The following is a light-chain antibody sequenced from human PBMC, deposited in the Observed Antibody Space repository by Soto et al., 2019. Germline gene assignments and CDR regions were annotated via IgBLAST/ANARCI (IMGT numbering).Light chain of an antibody. CDR2: RTS. CDR1: QSISSN. Sequence: EIVMTQSPATLSVSPGERATLSCRASQSISSNLAWYQQKPGQAPRLLMFRTSSRATGFPARFSGSGSGTEFTLTISSLQPEDFATYYCLQHNSYPLTFGQGTKVDIK. V-gene: IGKV3-15*01. J-gene: IGKJ1*01. CDR3: LQHNSYPLT.